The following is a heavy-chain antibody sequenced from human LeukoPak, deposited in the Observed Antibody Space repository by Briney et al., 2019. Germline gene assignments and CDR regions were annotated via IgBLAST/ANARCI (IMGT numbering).Heavy chain of an antibody. CDR2: IYYSGST. V-gene: IGHV4-59*01. Sequence: SETLSLTCTVSGGSISSYYWSWIRQPPGKGLEWIGYIYYSGSTNYNPSLKSRVTISVDTSKNQFSLKLSSVTAADTAVYYCARGPLGGESFDIWGQGTMVTVSS. CDR1: GGSISSYY. J-gene: IGHJ3*02. D-gene: IGHD3-16*01. CDR3: ARGPLGGESFDI.